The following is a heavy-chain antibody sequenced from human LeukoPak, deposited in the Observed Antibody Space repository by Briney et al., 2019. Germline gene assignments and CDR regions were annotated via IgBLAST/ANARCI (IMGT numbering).Heavy chain of an antibody. CDR1: GGSISGYY. CDR3: ARLHPSQSGFSDY. V-gene: IGHV4-59*08. Sequence: SETLSLTCTVSGGSISGYYWTWIRQPLGKGLEWIGYIHYSGSTKYNPSLKSRITISVDTSRNQVSLRLRSVTAADTARYYCARLHPSQSGFSDYWGQGTLVTVSS. D-gene: IGHD3-3*01. J-gene: IGHJ4*02. CDR2: IHYSGST.